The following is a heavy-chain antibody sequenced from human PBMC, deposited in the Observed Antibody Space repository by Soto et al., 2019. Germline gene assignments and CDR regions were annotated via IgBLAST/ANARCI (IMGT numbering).Heavy chain of an antibody. V-gene: IGHV3-30-3*01. CDR2: ISYDGSNK. Sequence: SGGSLRLSCAASGFTFSSYAMHWVRQAPGKGLEWVAVISYDGSNKYYADSVKGRFTISRDNSKNTLYLQMNSLRAEDTAVYYCAGSKWFGELFIDYWGQGTLVTVSS. CDR1: GFTFSSYA. D-gene: IGHD3-10*01. CDR3: AGSKWFGELFIDY. J-gene: IGHJ4*02.